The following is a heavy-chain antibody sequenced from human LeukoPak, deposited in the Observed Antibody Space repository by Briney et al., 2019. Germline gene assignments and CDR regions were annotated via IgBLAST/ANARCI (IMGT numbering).Heavy chain of an antibody. Sequence: GGSLRLSCAASGFTFSNYAMNWVRQAPGKGLEWVSTIGGGGVSTYYADSVKGRFTISRDNSKNTLYLQMNSLRAEDTAVYYCARDWNYGSGSPTGYFDYWGQGTLVTVSS. J-gene: IGHJ4*02. V-gene: IGHV3-23*01. CDR3: ARDWNYGSGSPTGYFDY. D-gene: IGHD3-10*01. CDR1: GFTFSNYA. CDR2: IGGGGVST.